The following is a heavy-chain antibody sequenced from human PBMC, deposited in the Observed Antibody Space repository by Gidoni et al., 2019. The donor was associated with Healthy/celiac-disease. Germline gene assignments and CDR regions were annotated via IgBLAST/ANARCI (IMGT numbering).Heavy chain of an antibody. Sequence: EVQLVESGGGLVQPGGSLRLSCAASGFTFSSYAMSWVRQAPGKGLEWVSAISGSGGSTYYADSVKGRFTISRDNSKNTLYLQMNSLRAEDTAVYYCAKDRGNCGGDCYSAYYFDYWGQGTLVTVSS. V-gene: IGHV3-23*04. CDR2: ISGSGGST. CDR3: AKDRGNCGGDCYSAYYFDY. J-gene: IGHJ4*02. CDR1: GFTFSSYA. D-gene: IGHD2-21*02.